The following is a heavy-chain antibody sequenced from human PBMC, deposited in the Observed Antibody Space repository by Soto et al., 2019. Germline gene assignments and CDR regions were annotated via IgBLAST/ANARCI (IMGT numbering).Heavy chain of an antibody. J-gene: IGHJ4*02. V-gene: IGHV3-7*03. CDR3: AGHRKGGYCDF. Sequence: EVQLVESGGGLVQPGGSLRLSCAASEFTFSNFWMTWVRQAPGKGLEWVANIKEDGSGKYYVDSVKGRFTISIDSAKNLLYLQMDSLRAEDTAVYYCAGHRKGGYCDFGGRGSLVTVST. CDR2: IKEDGSGK. D-gene: IGHD1-26*01. CDR1: EFTFSNFW.